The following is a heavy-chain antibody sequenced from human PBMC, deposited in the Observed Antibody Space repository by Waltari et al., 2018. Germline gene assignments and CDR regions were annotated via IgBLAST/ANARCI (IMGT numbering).Heavy chain of an antibody. CDR2: VRGDGRS. D-gene: IGHD2-15*01. J-gene: IGHJ5*02. CDR1: GDSMSSTDC. V-gene: IGHV4-4*02. CDR3: ARDRGRGLYLDT. Sequence: QLQLQESGPGLVKPSWTLSLTCDVSGDSMSSTDCWSWVRQSPQKGLEWLGQVRGDGRSNYNPSFASRVTVSLDTSNNQFSLRMTSATAADTAMYYCARDRGRGLYLDTWGPGTLVTVSP.